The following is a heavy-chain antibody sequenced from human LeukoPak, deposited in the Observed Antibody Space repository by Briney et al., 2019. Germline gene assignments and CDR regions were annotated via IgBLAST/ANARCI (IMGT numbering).Heavy chain of an antibody. CDR2: ISSSSSYI. D-gene: IGHD6-13*01. V-gene: IGHV3-21*01. J-gene: IGHJ6*02. CDR1: GFTFSSYS. CDR3: ARDSSSWYPVRSYGMDV. Sequence: PGGSLRLSCAASGFTFSSYSMNWVRQAPGKGLEWVSSISSSSSYIYYADSVKGRFTISRDNAKNSLYLQMNSLRAEDTAVYYCARDSSSWYPVRSYGMDVWGQGTTVTVSS.